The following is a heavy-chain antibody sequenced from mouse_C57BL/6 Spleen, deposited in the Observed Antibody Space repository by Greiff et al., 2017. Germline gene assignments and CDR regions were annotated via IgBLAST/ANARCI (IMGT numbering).Heavy chain of an antibody. CDR1: GYTFTDYE. CDR3: TRRDYGSSYSY. D-gene: IGHD1-1*01. J-gene: IGHJ3*01. CDR2: IDPETGGT. V-gene: IGHV1-15*01. Sequence: VQLKESGAELVRPGASVTLSCKASGYTFTDYEMHWVKQTPVHGLEWIGAIDPETGGTAYNQKFKGKAILTADKSSSTAYMELRSLTSEDSAVYYCTRRDYGSSYSYWGQGTLVTVSA.